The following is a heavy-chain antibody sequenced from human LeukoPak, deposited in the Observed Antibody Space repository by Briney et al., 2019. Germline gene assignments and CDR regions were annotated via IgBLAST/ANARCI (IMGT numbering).Heavy chain of an antibody. J-gene: IGHJ3*02. CDR2: INSDGSST. CDR3: ARVVSSSWYERDAFDI. D-gene: IGHD6-13*01. V-gene: IGHV3-74*01. Sequence: GGSLRLSCAASRFTFSSYWMHWVRQAPGKGLAWVSRINSDGSSTSYADSVKGRFTISRDNAKNTLYLQMNSLRAGDTAVYYCARVVSSSWYERDAFDIWGQGTMVTVSS. CDR1: RFTFSSYW.